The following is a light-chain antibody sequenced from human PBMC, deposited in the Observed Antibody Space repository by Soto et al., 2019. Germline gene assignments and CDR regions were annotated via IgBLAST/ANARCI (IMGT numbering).Light chain of an antibody. CDR1: QSVNSRY. V-gene: IGKV3-20*01. CDR2: GAS. J-gene: IGKJ5*01. Sequence: EIVLTQSPGTLSLSPGERATLSCRASQSVNSRYLAWYQQKPGQAPRLLIYGASSRASGIPDRFSGSESGTDFTLTIRRLEPEEFAVYYCQHFGGSPPITFGQGTRLEIK. CDR3: QHFGGSPPIT.